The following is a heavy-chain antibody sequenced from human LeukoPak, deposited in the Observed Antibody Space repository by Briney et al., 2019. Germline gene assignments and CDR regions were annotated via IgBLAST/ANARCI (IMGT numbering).Heavy chain of an antibody. V-gene: IGHV3-9*01. CDR2: ISWNSGSI. D-gene: IGHD3-10*01. CDR3: ARGPDY. Sequence: PGGSLRLSCAASGFTFDDYAMHWVRQAPGKGLEWVSGISWNSGSISYADSVKGRFTISRDNAKNSLYLQMNSLRAEDTALYYCARGPDYWGQGTLVIVSS. CDR1: GFTFDDYA. J-gene: IGHJ4*02.